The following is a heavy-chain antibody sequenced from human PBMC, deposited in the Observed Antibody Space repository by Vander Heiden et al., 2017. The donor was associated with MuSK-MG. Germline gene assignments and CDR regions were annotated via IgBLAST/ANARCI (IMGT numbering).Heavy chain of an antibody. CDR2: INHSGST. CDR1: GGSFSGYY. J-gene: IGHJ4*02. V-gene: IGHV4-34*01. D-gene: IGHD3-10*01. CDR3: ARVRTYYYGSGSYKAGCFDY. Sequence: QVQLQQWGAGLLKPSATLSLTCAVYGGSFSGYYWGRIRQPPGKGLEWIGEINHSGSTNYNPSLKSRVTISVDTSKNQFSLKLSSVTAADTAVYYCARVRTYYYGSGSYKAGCFDYWGQGTLVTVSS.